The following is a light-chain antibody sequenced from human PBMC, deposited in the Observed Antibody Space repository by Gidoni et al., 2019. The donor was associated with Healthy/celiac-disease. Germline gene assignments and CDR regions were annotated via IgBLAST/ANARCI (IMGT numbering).Light chain of an antibody. Sequence: DIQMTQSPSSLSASVGDRVTITCRASQSISSYLNWYQQKPGKAPKLLIYAASSLQSGVPSRFSGSGSGTDFTLTISSLQPEDFATYYCHQSYSTPPLTFXGXTKVEIK. CDR1: QSISSY. CDR3: HQSYSTPPLT. V-gene: IGKV1-39*01. CDR2: AAS. J-gene: IGKJ4*01.